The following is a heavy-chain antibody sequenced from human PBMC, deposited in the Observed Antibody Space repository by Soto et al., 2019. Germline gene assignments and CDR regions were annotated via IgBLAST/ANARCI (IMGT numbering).Heavy chain of an antibody. CDR1: GFTFSSYA. J-gene: IGHJ3*02. D-gene: IGHD1-1*01. CDR3: ARVAVPGAFDI. CDR2: ISGSAGNT. V-gene: IGHV3-23*01. Sequence: GGSLRLSCAASGFTFSSYAMSWVRQAPGKGLEWVSAISGSAGNTYYADSVKGRFTISRENSKNTLYLQMNSLRAGDTAVYYCARVAVPGAFDIWGQGTMVTVSS.